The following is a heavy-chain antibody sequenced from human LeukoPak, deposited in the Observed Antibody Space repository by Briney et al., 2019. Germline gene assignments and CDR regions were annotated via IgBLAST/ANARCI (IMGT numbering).Heavy chain of an antibody. V-gene: IGHV1-24*01. Sequence: GAPVKVSCKVSGYTLTELSMHWVRQAPGKGLEWMGGFDPEDGEAIYTQKFQGRVTMTEDTSTDTAYMELSSLRSDDTAVYYCAADEGFLLSNWGQGTLVTVSS. J-gene: IGHJ4*02. D-gene: IGHD2-15*01. CDR3: AADEGFLLSN. CDR1: GYTLTELS. CDR2: FDPEDGEA.